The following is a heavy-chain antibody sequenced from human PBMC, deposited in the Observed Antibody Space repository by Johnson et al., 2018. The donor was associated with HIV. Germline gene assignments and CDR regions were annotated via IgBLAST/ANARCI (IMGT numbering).Heavy chain of an antibody. V-gene: IGHV3-43D*04. D-gene: IGHD2-2*01. CDR2: IGGSAVST. CDR1: GFTFDDYA. J-gene: IGHJ3*02. Sequence: VQLVESGGVVVQPGGSLRLSCAASGFTFDDYAMHWVRQAPGKGLEWVSLIGGSAVSTYYADSVRGRFTISRDNAKNSLYLQMNSLRAEDTALYYCAKDMAQTSYYDAFDIWGQGTMVTVSS. CDR3: AKDMAQTSYYDAFDI.